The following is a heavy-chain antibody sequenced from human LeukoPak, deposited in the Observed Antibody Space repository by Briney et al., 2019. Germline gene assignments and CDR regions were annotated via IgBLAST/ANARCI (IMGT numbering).Heavy chain of an antibody. V-gene: IGHV4-34*01. D-gene: IGHD1/OR15-1a*01. Sequence: PSETLSLTCAVYGGSFSGYYWSWIRQPPGKGLEWIGGINHSGSTNYNPSLKSRVTISVDTSKNQFSLKLSSVTAADTAVYYCARPELEQGAFDIWGQGTMVTVPS. CDR3: ARPELEQGAFDI. CDR2: INHSGST. CDR1: GGSFSGYY. J-gene: IGHJ3*02.